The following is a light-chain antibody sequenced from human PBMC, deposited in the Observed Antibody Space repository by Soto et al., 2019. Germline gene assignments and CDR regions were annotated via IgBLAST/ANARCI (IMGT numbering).Light chain of an antibody. CDR1: QSVSSSY. J-gene: IGKJ1*01. CDR2: GAS. Sequence: EIVLTQSPGTLSLSPGERATLSCRASQSVSSSYLAWYQQKPGQAPRLLIYGASSRATGIPDRLSGRWSGTDFYLTSSRLEAEDVAVYFCQQYGSSPTFGQWTKVKIK. V-gene: IGKV3-20*01. CDR3: QQYGSSPT.